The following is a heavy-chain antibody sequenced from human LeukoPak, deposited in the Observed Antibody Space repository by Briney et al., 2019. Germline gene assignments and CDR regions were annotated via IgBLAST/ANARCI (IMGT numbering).Heavy chain of an antibody. CDR3: ARASVQIVVVPAASRYYYYGMDV. CDR2: ISSSSSSYI. V-gene: IGHV3-21*01. D-gene: IGHD2-2*01. J-gene: IGHJ6*02. CDR1: GFTFSSYS. Sequence: GGSLRLSCAASGFTFSSYSMNWVRQAPGKGLEWVSSISSSSSSYIYYADSVKGRFTISRDNAKNSLYLQMNSLRAEDTAVYYCARASVQIVVVPAASRYYYYGMDVWGQGTTVTVSS.